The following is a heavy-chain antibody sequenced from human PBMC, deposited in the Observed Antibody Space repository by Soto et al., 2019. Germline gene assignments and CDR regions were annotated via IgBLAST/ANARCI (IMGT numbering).Heavy chain of an antibody. CDR1: GGSINSYY. Sequence: SETLSLTCTVSGGSINSYYWSWIRQPPGKGLEWIAYIYNNGTTNSNPSLKSRVTISLDTSKNQFYLKLTSVTAADTAVYYCTRGHWALDSWAQGTLVTVSS. D-gene: IGHD3-16*01. J-gene: IGHJ5*01. V-gene: IGHV4-59*01. CDR3: TRGHWALDS. CDR2: IYNNGTT.